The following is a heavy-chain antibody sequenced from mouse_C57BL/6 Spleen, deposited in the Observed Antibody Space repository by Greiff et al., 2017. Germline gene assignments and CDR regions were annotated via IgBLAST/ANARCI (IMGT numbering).Heavy chain of an antibody. Sequence: QVQLQQSGAELVRPGASVTLSCKASGYTFTDYEMHWVKQTPVHGLEWIGAIDPETGGTAYNQKFKGKAILTADKSASTAYMELRSLTSEDSAVDYCTRGYDTGAMDYWGQGTSVTVSS. J-gene: IGHJ4*01. CDR3: TRGYDTGAMDY. CDR2: IDPETGGT. D-gene: IGHD2-3*01. CDR1: GYTFTDYE. V-gene: IGHV1-15*01.